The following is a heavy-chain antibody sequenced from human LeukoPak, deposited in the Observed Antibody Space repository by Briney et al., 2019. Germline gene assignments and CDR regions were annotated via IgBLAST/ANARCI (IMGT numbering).Heavy chain of an antibody. V-gene: IGHV1-69*04. Sequence: SVKVSCKASGGTFSSYAISWVRQAPGLGLEWMGRIIPILGIANYAQKFQGRVMITADKSTSTAYMELSSLRSEDTAVYYCARPSGSHSGFDYWGQGTLVTVSS. CDR1: GGTFSSYA. CDR3: ARPSGSHSGFDY. D-gene: IGHD1-26*01. CDR2: IIPILGIA. J-gene: IGHJ4*02.